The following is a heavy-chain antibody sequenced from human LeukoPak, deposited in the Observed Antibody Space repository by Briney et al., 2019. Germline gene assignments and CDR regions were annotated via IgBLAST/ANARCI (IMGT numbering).Heavy chain of an antibody. CDR3: ARGRYCSSTSCYPRESYYYYYMDV. D-gene: IGHD2-2*01. CDR2: IYYSGST. Sequence: TSETLSLTCTVSGGSISSGDYYWSWIRQPPGKGLEWIGYIYYSGSTYYNPSLKSRVTISVDTSKNQFSLKLSSVTAADTAVYYCARGRYCSSTSCYPRESYYYYYMDVWGKGTTVTVFS. CDR1: GGSISSGDYY. J-gene: IGHJ6*03. V-gene: IGHV4-30-4*08.